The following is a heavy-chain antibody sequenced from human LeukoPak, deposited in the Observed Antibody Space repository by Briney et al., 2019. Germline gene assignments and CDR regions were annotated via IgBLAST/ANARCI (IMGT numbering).Heavy chain of an antibody. V-gene: IGHV3-21*01. Sequence: PGGSLRLSCAASGFTFSSYSMKWVRQAPGKGLEWVSSISSSSSYIYYADSVKGRFTISRDNAKNSLYLQMNSLRAEDTAVYYCARAIPNSGYDAPFDYWGQGTLVTVSS. CDR2: ISSSSSYI. CDR3: ARAIPNSGYDAPFDY. CDR1: GFTFSSYS. J-gene: IGHJ4*02. D-gene: IGHD5-12*01.